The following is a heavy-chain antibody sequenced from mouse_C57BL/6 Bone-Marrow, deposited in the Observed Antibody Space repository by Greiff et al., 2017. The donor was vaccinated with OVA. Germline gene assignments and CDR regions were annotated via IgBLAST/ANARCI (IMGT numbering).Heavy chain of an antibody. CDR1: GYTFTSYG. Sequence: QVQLKESGAELARPGASVKLSCKASGYTFTSYGISWVKQRTGQGLEWIGEIYPRSGNTYYNEKFKGKATLTADKSSSTAYMELRSLTSEDSAVYFCARPAQATALDYWGQGTTLTVSS. D-gene: IGHD3-2*02. J-gene: IGHJ2*01. CDR2: IYPRSGNT. CDR3: ARPAQATALDY. V-gene: IGHV1-81*01.